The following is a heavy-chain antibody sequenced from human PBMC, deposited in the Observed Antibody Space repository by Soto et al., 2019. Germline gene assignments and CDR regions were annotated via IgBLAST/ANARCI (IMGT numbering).Heavy chain of an antibody. D-gene: IGHD3-22*01. CDR1: GFTFSTYG. Sequence: QVQLVESGGGVVQPGRSLRLSCAASGFTFSTYGMHWVRQAPGKGLEWVAVISYDGINKYYEDSVKGRFTISRDNSKNTLYLEMNILRAEDTAVYYCAKDLRTPGPFYHDSRGYLPRDSWGQGTLVTVSS. V-gene: IGHV3-30*18. CDR3: AKDLRTPGPFYHDSRGYLPRDS. CDR2: ISYDGINK. J-gene: IGHJ4*02.